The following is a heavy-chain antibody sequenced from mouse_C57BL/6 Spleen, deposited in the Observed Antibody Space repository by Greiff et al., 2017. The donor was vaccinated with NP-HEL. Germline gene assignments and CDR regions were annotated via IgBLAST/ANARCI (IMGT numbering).Heavy chain of an antibody. J-gene: IGHJ4*01. D-gene: IGHD4-1*01. CDR3: AREGLGRAMDY. CDR2: INYDGSST. V-gene: IGHV5-16*01. Sequence: EVKLVESEGGLVQPGSSMKLSCTASGFTFSDYYMAWVRQVPEKGLEWVANINYDGSSTYYLDSLKSRFIISRDNAKNILYLQMSSLKSEDTATDDCAREGLGRAMDYWGQGTSVTVSS. CDR1: GFTFSDYY.